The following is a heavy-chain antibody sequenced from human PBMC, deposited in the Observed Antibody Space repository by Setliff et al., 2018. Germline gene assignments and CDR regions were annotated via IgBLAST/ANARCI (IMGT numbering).Heavy chain of an antibody. CDR1: GFTFSTYS. D-gene: IGHD3-22*01. J-gene: IGHJ6*03. Sequence: GGSLRLSCAASGFTFSTYSINWVRQAPGKGLEWIAYISSRSNTIYYADSVKGRFTISRDNAKNSLYLQLNSLRAEDTAVYYCATNPRKGRSGGYYYDDPYYFYMDVWGQGALVTVSS. CDR3: ATNPRKGRSGGYYYDDPYYFYMDV. V-gene: IGHV3-48*01. CDR2: ISSRSNTI.